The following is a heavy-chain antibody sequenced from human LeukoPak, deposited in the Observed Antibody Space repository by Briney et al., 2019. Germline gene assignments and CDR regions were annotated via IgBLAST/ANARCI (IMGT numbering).Heavy chain of an antibody. J-gene: IGHJ3*02. Sequence: SETLSLTYTVSGGSISSSSYYWGWIRQPPGKGLEWIGSIYYSGSTYYNPSLKSRVTISVDTSKNQFSLKLSSVTAADTAVYYCARSKDYYDSSGFGAFDIWGQGTMVTVSS. CDR3: ARSKDYYDSSGFGAFDI. CDR1: GGSISSSSYY. D-gene: IGHD3-22*01. V-gene: IGHV4-39*01. CDR2: IYYSGST.